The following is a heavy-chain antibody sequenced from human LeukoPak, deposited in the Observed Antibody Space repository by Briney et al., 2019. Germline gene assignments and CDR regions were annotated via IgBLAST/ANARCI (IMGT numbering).Heavy chain of an antibody. V-gene: IGHV4-34*01. CDR1: GGSFSSYY. D-gene: IGHD3-10*01. CDR3: AREAMYYYGSGRPFNWFDP. Sequence: PSETQSLTCAVYGGSFSSYYWSWIRQPPGKGLEWIGEINHSGSTNYNPSLKSRVTISVDTSKNHFSLKLSSVTAADTAVYYCAREAMYYYGSGRPFNWFDPWGQGTLVTVSS. J-gene: IGHJ5*02. CDR2: INHSGST.